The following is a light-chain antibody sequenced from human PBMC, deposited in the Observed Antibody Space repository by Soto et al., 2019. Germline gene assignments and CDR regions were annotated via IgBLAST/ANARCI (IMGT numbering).Light chain of an antibody. J-gene: IGLJ1*01. CDR2: EVS. Sequence: QSALTQPASVSGSPGQSITISCTGTSSDVGGYNYVSWYQQHPGKAPKLMIYEVSYRPSGVFNRFSGSKSDNTASLTISGLQAEDEADYYCSSYSSSSTLYVFGTGTKLTVL. V-gene: IGLV2-14*01. CDR1: SSDVGGYNY. CDR3: SSYSSSSTLYV.